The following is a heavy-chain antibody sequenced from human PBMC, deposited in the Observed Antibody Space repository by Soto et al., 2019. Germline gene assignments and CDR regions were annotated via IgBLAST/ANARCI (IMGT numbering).Heavy chain of an antibody. D-gene: IGHD6-13*01. Sequence: GESLTISCKGSGYSFTNYWIGWVSQKPGKGLEWMGIIYPGDSDTRYSPSFQGQVTISADKSISTAYLQWSSLKASDTAMYYCARTSAAGKYYYGMDVWGQGTTVTVSS. CDR1: GYSFTNYW. CDR3: ARTSAAGKYYYGMDV. V-gene: IGHV5-51*01. CDR2: IYPGDSDT. J-gene: IGHJ6*02.